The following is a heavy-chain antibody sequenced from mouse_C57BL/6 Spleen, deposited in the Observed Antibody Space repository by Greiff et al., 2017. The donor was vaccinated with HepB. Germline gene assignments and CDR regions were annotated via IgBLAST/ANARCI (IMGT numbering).Heavy chain of an antibody. J-gene: IGHJ4*01. CDR2: IDPSDSET. D-gene: IGHD6-1*01. Sequence: QVQLKQPGAELVRPGSSVKLSCKASGYTFTSYWMHWVKQRPIQGLEWIGNIDPSDSETHYNQKFKDKATLTVDKSSSTAYMQLSSLTSEDSAVYYCARLTRYYAMDYWGQGTSVTVSS. CDR3: ARLTRYYAMDY. CDR1: GYTFTSYW. V-gene: IGHV1-52*01.